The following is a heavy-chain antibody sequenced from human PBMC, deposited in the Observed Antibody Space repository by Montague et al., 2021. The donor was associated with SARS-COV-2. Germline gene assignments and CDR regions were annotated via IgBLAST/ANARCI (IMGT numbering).Heavy chain of an antibody. D-gene: IGHD3-9*01. CDR2: IYYSGST. Sequence: SETLSLTCTVSGGSISRYYWNWIRQPPGKGLEWIAYIYYSGSTNYNPSLKSRVTISVDTSKNQFSLKRSSVTAADTAVYYCARSRENYNILTGYPYYFDYWGQGTLVTVSS. J-gene: IGHJ4*02. CDR1: GGSISRYY. V-gene: IGHV4-59*01. CDR3: ARSRENYNILTGYPYYFDY.